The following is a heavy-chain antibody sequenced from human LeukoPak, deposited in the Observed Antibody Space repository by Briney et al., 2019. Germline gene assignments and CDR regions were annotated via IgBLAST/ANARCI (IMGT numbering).Heavy chain of an antibody. Sequence: SETLSLTCTVSGGSISSSGYYWGWIRQPPGKGLEGIGRIYYSGSTYYNPSLKSRVTISVDTSKNQFSLKLSSVTAADTAVYYCAREVSYYDSSGYYYYFDYWGQGTLVTVSS. CDR1: GGSISSSGYY. CDR3: AREVSYYDSSGYYYYFDY. CDR2: IYYSGST. V-gene: IGHV4-39*07. D-gene: IGHD3-22*01. J-gene: IGHJ4*02.